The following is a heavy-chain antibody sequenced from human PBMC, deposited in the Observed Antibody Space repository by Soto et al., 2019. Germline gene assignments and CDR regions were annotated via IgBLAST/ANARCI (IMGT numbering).Heavy chain of an antibody. Sequence: SETLSLTCTVSGGSISSTSYYWGWIRQPPGKGLEWIGSIHYSGSTYQNPSLKSPVTISLDTSKNQFSLKLSSVTAADTAVYYCAREYDSSGYYGWFDPWGQGTLVTVSS. V-gene: IGHV4-39*01. CDR3: AREYDSSGYYGWFDP. J-gene: IGHJ5*02. CDR1: GGSISSTSYY. CDR2: IHYSGST. D-gene: IGHD3-22*01.